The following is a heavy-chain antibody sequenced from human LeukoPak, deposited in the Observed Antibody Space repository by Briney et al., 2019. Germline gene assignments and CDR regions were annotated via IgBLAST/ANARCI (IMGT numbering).Heavy chain of an antibody. Sequence: SETLSLTCAVSGGSISSSDWWTWVRQPPGKGLEWTGEIYHSGSTNYNPSLKSRVTISVDKAKNQFSLKLSSVTAADTAVYYCARDRRYYDSSGYIRGFDYWGQGTLVTVSS. CDR2: IYHSGST. J-gene: IGHJ4*02. V-gene: IGHV4-4*02. CDR1: GGSISSSDW. D-gene: IGHD3-22*01. CDR3: ARDRRYYDSSGYIRGFDY.